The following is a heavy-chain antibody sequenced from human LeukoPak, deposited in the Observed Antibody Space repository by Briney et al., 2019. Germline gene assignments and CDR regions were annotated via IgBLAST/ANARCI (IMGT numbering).Heavy chain of an antibody. V-gene: IGHV3-33*01. Sequence: GGSLRLSCAASGFTFSSYGMHWVRQAPGKGLEWVAVIRYDGSDKYYADSVKGRFTISRDNSKNTLYLQMNSLKTEDTAVYYCTRHSSIAVAANYGMDVWGQGTTVTVSS. J-gene: IGHJ6*02. CDR3: TRHSSIAVAANYGMDV. D-gene: IGHD6-19*01. CDR2: IRYDGSDK. CDR1: GFTFSSYG.